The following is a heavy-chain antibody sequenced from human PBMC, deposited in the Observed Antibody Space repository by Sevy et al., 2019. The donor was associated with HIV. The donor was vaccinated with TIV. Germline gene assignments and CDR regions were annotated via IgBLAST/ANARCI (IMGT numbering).Heavy chain of an antibody. V-gene: IGHV3-30*18. CDR1: GFTFSDYG. CDR2: ILYGGSNK. Sequence: GGSLRLSCAGSGFTFSDYGMHWVRQAPGKGLEWVAVILYGGSNKYYADSVMGRFTVSRDNSKNTLYLQVSSLRAEDTAVYYCAKVIVGGYTYGHLDNWGQGTLVTVSS. D-gene: IGHD5-18*01. CDR3: AKVIVGGYTYGHLDN. J-gene: IGHJ4*02.